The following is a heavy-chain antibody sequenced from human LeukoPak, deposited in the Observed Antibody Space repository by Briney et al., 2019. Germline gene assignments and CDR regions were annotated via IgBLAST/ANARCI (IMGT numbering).Heavy chain of an antibody. Sequence: ASVKVSCKASGFTFTSHDFNWVRQATGQGLEWMGWMNPNSGNTGYAQKFQGRVTMTRDTSLSTAYMELSSLRSEDTAMYYCARDALGAAAADDAFDLWGQGTVVTVSS. D-gene: IGHD6-13*01. CDR1: GFTFTSHD. V-gene: IGHV1-8*01. CDR2: MNPNSGNT. CDR3: ARDALGAAAADDAFDL. J-gene: IGHJ3*01.